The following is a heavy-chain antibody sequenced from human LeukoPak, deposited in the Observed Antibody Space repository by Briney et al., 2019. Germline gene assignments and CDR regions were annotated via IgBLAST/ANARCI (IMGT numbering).Heavy chain of an antibody. J-gene: IGHJ6*02. CDR3: ARHRAGTYYYYYGMDV. Sequence: SETLSLTCTVSGGSISSYYWSWIRQPPGKGLEWIGYIYYSGSTNYNPSLKSRVTISVDTSKNQLSLKLSSVTAADTAVYYCARHRAGTYYYYYGMDVWGQGTTVTVSS. V-gene: IGHV4-59*08. CDR1: GGSISSYY. CDR2: IYYSGST. D-gene: IGHD6-19*01.